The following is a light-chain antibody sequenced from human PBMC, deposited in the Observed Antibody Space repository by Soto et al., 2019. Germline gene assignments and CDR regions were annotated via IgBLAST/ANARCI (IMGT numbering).Light chain of an antibody. Sequence: EIVLKQSLGTLSLSPGERATLSCRASQSVSNNYLAWYQQKPGQAPRLLIYGASNRATGIPDRFSGSGSGTDFTLTISGLEPEDFAVYYCQQYVSSGTFGQGTKVDIK. CDR3: QQYVSSGT. J-gene: IGKJ1*01. CDR1: QSVSNNY. CDR2: GAS. V-gene: IGKV3-20*01.